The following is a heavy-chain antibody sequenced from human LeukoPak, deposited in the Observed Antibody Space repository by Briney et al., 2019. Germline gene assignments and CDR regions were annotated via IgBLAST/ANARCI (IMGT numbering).Heavy chain of an antibody. Sequence: KASETLSLTCTASGGSISSYYWSWIRQPPGKGLEWIGYIYTSGSTNYNPSLKSRVTISVDTSKNQFSLKLSSVTAADTAVYYCARLGESYLDYWGQGTLVTVSS. CDR2: IYTSGST. CDR1: GGSISSYY. CDR3: ARLGESYLDY. V-gene: IGHV4-4*09. J-gene: IGHJ4*02. D-gene: IGHD2-21*01.